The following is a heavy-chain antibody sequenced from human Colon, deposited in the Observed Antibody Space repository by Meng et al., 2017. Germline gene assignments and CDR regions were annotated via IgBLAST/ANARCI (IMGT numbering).Heavy chain of an antibody. CDR2: INPSGGGT. CDR1: GYTFSDYH. CDR3: ARERFGESPDY. Sequence: QVQPVQSVAEVETPGASVKVSCKASGYTFSDYHMHWVRQAPGQGLEWMGIINPSGGGTRYAQKFQGRVTMSRDTSTSTVYMDLSSLTSDDTAVYYCARERFGESPDYWGQGTLVTVSS. V-gene: IGHV1-46*01. J-gene: IGHJ4*02. D-gene: IGHD3-16*01.